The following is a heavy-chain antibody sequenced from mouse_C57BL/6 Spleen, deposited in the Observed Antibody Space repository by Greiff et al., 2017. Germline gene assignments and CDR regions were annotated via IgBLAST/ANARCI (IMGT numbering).Heavy chain of an antibody. J-gene: IGHJ3*01. CDR3: ARYGSSRGFAY. V-gene: IGHV1-82*01. D-gene: IGHD1-1*01. CDR1: GYAFSSSW. CDR2: IYPGDGDT. Sequence: QVHVKQSGPELVKPGASVKISCKASGYAFSSSWMNWVKQRPGKGLEWIGRIYPGDGDTNYNGKFKGKATLTADKSSSTAYMQLSSLTSEDSAVYFCARYGSSRGFAYWGQGTLVTVSA.